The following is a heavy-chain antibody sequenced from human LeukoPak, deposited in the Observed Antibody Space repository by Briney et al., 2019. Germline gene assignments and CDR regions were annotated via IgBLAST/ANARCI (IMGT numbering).Heavy chain of an antibody. CDR1: GFTFSDYY. J-gene: IGHJ4*02. Sequence: PGGSLRLSCAASGFTFSDYYMSWMRQAPGKGLEWVSYISSSGSIKNYADSVKGRFTISRDNAKNSLYLQMNSLRAEDTAVYYCARVRSADTAMFYFDYWGQGTLVTVSS. CDR3: ARVRSADTAMFYFDY. V-gene: IGHV3-11*01. CDR2: ISSSGSIK. D-gene: IGHD5-18*01.